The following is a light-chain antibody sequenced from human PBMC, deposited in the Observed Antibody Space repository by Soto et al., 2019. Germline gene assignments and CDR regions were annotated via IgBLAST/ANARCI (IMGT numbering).Light chain of an antibody. J-gene: IGKJ2*03. CDR1: QDISRW. Sequence: DIQMTQSPPTLPASAGDRVTITCRASQDISRWLAWYQQKPGKAPELLIYDVSTLQSGVPSRFSGTGSGTEFTLTLSSLQPEAFATYYCQQYNAYYSFGQGTKVDIK. V-gene: IGKV1-5*01. CDR2: DVS. CDR3: QQYNAYYS.